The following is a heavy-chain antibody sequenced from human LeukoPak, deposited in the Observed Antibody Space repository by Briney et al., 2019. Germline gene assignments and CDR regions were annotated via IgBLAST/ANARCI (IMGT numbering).Heavy chain of an antibody. CDR2: ISSTNYYT. D-gene: IGHD6-13*01. V-gene: IGHV3-21*01. J-gene: IGHJ4*02. Sequence: PGGSLRLSCAASGFTFSSYSMNWVRQAPGKGLEWVSYISSTNYYTYYADSVKGRFTISRDNAKNSLYLQMNSLRAEDTAVYYCARDGGSSSWCYFDYWGQGTLVTVSS. CDR3: ARDGGSSSWCYFDY. CDR1: GFTFSSYS.